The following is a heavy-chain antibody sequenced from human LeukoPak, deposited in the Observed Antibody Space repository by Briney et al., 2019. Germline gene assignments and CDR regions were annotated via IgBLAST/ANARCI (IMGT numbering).Heavy chain of an antibody. CDR1: GFSFGSNA. Sequence: GGSLRLSCVASGFSFGSNAMSWVRQAPGKGLEWASTISSSGDSTYYADSVKGRFTISRDISKNTLYLQMNSLTAEDTAVYYCVKLVGATTNYWGQGTLVTVSS. CDR2: ISSSGDST. J-gene: IGHJ4*02. D-gene: IGHD1-26*01. V-gene: IGHV3-23*01. CDR3: VKLVGATTNY.